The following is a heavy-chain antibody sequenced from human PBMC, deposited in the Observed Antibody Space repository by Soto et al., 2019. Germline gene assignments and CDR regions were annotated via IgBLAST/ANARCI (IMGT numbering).Heavy chain of an antibody. CDR2: INHSGST. Sequence: QVQLQQWGAGLLKPSETLSLTCAVYGGSFSGYYWSWIRQPPGKGLEWIEEINHSGSTNYNPSLKSRVTISVDTSKNQFSLKLSSVTAADTAVYYCARGEVATIIYYYYYYGMDVWGQGTTVTVSS. D-gene: IGHD5-12*01. CDR3: ARGEVATIIYYYYYYGMDV. CDR1: GGSFSGYY. J-gene: IGHJ6*02. V-gene: IGHV4-34*01.